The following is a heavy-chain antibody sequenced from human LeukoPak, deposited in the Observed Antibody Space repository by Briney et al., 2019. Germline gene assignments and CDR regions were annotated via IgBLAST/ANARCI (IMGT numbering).Heavy chain of an antibody. CDR1: GFTFSSYE. J-gene: IGHJ4*02. CDR2: ISSSGSTI. CDR3: ARDTSSSIAARPSNFDY. D-gene: IGHD6-6*01. Sequence: GSLRLSCAASGFTFSSYEMNWVRQAPGKGLERVSYISSSGSTIYYADSVKGRFTISRDNAKNSLYLQMNSLRAEDTAVYYCARDTSSSIAARPSNFDYWGQGTLVTVSS. V-gene: IGHV3-48*03.